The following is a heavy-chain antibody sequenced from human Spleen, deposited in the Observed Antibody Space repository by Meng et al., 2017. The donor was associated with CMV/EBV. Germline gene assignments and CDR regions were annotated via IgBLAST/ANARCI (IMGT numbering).Heavy chain of an antibody. CDR2: INPNSGGT. Sequence: ASVKVSCKASGYTFTGYYMHWVRQAPGQGLEWMGWINPNSGGTNYAQKFQGRVTMTRDTSISTAYMELSRLRSDDTAVYYCATTGGHRSSYGAAHAHIWGQGTMVTVSS. V-gene: IGHV1-2*02. CDR3: ATTGGHRSSYGAAHAHI. CDR1: GYTFTGYY. J-gene: IGHJ3*02. D-gene: IGHD7-27*01.